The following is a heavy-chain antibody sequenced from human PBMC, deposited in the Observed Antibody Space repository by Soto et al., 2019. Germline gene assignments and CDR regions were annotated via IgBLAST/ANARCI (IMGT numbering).Heavy chain of an antibody. V-gene: IGHV3-72*01. CDR3: PRGLLGGAPSYTFHGMDV. CDR2: SRNRVNSHTT. J-gene: IGHJ6*01. Sequence: EMQLVESGGGLVQPGGSLRLSCAASGFTFSDHYMDWVRQAPGKGLEWVARSRNRVNSHTTEYAASVKGRFTISRDESKSSLYLQMNSLKIEDTAVYYCPRGLLGGAPSYTFHGMDVWGQGTTVTVSS. D-gene: IGHD1-26*01. CDR1: GFTFSDHY.